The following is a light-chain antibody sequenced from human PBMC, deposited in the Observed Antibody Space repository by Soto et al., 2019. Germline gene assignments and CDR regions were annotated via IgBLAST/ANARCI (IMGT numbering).Light chain of an antibody. Sequence: QSALTQPASVSGSPGQSITISCVGTSSDVGRYTYVSWYQQYPGKAPKLIIYDVYNRPSGVSNRFSGSKSGNTASLTISGLQAEDEADYYCTSYTSASTPSVFGSGTKVTVL. CDR1: SSDVGRYTY. CDR2: DVY. V-gene: IGLV2-14*01. J-gene: IGLJ1*01. CDR3: TSYTSASTPSV.